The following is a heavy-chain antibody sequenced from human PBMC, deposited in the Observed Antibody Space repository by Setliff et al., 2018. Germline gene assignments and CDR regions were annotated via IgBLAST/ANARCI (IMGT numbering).Heavy chain of an antibody. J-gene: IGHJ6*02. Sequence: SVKVSCKASGGTFSSYAISWVRQAPGQGLEWMGGIIPIFGTANYAQKFQGRVTITADESTSTAYMELSSLISEDTAVYYCARDLIDPDYGDYLSFYYYGMDVWGQGTTVTVSS. CDR3: ARDLIDPDYGDYLSFYYYGMDV. V-gene: IGHV1-69*13. D-gene: IGHD4-17*01. CDR2: IIPIFGTA. CDR1: GGTFSSYA.